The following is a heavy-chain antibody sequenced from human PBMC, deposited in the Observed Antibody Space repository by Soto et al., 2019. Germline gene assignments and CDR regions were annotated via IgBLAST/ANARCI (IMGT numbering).Heavy chain of an antibody. CDR3: TRPPAYDSSGYYYALDAFDI. D-gene: IGHD3-22*01. CDR1: GFTFSGSA. J-gene: IGHJ3*02. CDR2: IRSKANSYAT. Sequence: EVQLVESGGGLVQPGGSLKLSCAASGFTFSGSAMHWVRQASGKGLEWVGRIRSKANSYATAYAASVKGRFTISRDDSKHTAYLQMNSLKTEDTAVYYCTRPPAYDSSGYYYALDAFDIWGQGTMVTVSS. V-gene: IGHV3-73*02.